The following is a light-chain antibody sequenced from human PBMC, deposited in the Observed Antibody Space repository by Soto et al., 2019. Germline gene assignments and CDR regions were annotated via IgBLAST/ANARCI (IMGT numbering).Light chain of an antibody. V-gene: IGKV1-5*03. CDR1: ENIYGY. Sequence: EIQLTHAPSILSEYVGDRVTITCRASENIYGYLAWYQQKPGEAPKLLIYWASTLVSGVPSRFTGGESGTKFTLTISDLQPDDFATYFCQQYSAYPLTFGGGTKVDIK. CDR3: QQYSAYPLT. CDR2: WAS. J-gene: IGKJ4*01.